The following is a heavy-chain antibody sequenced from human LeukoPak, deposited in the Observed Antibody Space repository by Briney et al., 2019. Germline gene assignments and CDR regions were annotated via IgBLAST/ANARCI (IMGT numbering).Heavy chain of an antibody. CDR3: ATPGSSGWIDY. J-gene: IGHJ4*02. CDR2: ISSSSSYI. V-gene: IGHV3-21*01. Sequence: GGSLRLSCAASGFTFSSYSMNWVRQAPGKGLEWVSSISSSSSYIYYADSVKGRFTICRGNAKNSLYLQMNSLRAEDTAVYYCATPGSSGWIDYWGQGTLVTVSS. CDR1: GFTFSSYS. D-gene: IGHD6-19*01.